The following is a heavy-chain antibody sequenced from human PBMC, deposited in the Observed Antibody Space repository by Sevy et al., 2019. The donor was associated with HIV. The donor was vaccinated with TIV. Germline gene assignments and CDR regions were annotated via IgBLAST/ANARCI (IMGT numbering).Heavy chain of an antibody. CDR3: ASPVGYSYGYYYYYGMDV. CDR1: GFTFSDYY. J-gene: IGHJ6*02. V-gene: IGHV3-11*01. Sequence: GGSLRLSCAASGFTFSDYYMSWIRQAPGKGLEWVSYISSSGSTIYYADSVKGRFTISRDNAKNSLYLQMNSLRAEDTAVYYCASPVGYSYGYYYYYGMDVWGQGTTVTVS. D-gene: IGHD5-18*01. CDR2: ISSSGSTI.